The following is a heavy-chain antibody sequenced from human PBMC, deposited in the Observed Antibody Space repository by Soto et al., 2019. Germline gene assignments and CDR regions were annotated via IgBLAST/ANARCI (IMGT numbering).Heavy chain of an antibody. CDR2: IYYSGST. CDR1: GGSISNYY. CDR3: ARAGATTLSDY. V-gene: IGHV4-59*01. D-gene: IGHD1-26*01. J-gene: IGHJ4*02. Sequence: SETLSLTCTVSGGSISNYYWSWIRQPPGKGLEWIGYIYYSGSTNYNPSLKSRVTISLDTSKNQFSLKLSSVTAADTAVYYCARAGATTLSDYWSQGTLVTVSS.